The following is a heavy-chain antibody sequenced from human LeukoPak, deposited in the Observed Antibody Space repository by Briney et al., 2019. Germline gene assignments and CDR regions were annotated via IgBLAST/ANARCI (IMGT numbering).Heavy chain of an antibody. CDR1: GGTFSSYA. CDR3: ARDAKFDCGSDRPGIYYYMDV. Sequence: SVKISCKASGGTFSSYAISWVRQAPGQGLEWMGGIIPIFGTANYAQKFQGRVTITADESTSTAYMELSSLRSEDTAVYYCARDAKFDCGSDRPGIYYYMDVWGKGTTVTVSS. CDR2: IIPIFGTA. J-gene: IGHJ6*03. V-gene: IGHV1-69*13. D-gene: IGHD3-9*01.